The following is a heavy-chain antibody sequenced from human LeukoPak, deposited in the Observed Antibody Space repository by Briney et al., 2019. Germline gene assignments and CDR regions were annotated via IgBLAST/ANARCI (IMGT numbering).Heavy chain of an antibody. Sequence: QAGGSLRLSCAASGFTFSSYSMSWVRQAPGKGLEWVAVISYDGSNKYYADSVKGRFTISRDNSKNTLYLQMNSLRAEDTAVYYCARDNGWFDPWGQGTLVTVSS. CDR2: ISYDGSNK. CDR1: GFTFSSYS. CDR3: ARDNGWFDP. J-gene: IGHJ5*02. V-gene: IGHV3-30*03.